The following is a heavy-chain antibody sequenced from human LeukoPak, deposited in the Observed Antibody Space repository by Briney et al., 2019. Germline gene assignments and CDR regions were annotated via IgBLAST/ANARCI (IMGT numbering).Heavy chain of an antibody. CDR3: ARAPTKYYGSAPDV. D-gene: IGHD3-10*01. CDR1: GFTVSSNY. J-gene: IGHJ6*02. CDR2: IYSDGSA. Sequence: GGSLRLSCAASGFTVSSNYMSWVRQAPGKGLEWVSVIYSDGSAYYADSVKGRFTISRDNSKNTLYLQMNSLRAEDTAVYYCARAPTKYYGSAPDVWGQGTTVTVSS. V-gene: IGHV3-66*01.